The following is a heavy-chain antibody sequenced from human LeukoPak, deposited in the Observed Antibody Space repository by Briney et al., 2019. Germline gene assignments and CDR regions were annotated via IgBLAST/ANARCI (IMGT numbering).Heavy chain of an antibody. V-gene: IGHV1-69*05. Sequence: SVKVSCKASGGTFSSYAISWVRQAPGQGLEWMGGIIPIFGTANYAQKFQGRVTITTDESTSTAYMELSSLRSEDTAVYYCARDYYYDRSGYFDYWGQGTLVTVSS. CDR2: IIPIFGTA. CDR1: GGTFSSYA. J-gene: IGHJ4*02. D-gene: IGHD3-22*01. CDR3: ARDYYYDRSGYFDY.